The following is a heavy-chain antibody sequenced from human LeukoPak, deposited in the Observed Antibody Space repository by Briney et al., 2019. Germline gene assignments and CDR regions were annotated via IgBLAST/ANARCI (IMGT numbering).Heavy chain of an antibody. CDR2: ISAYNGNT. CDR3: ARGVIGYYYDSSGYPHDAFDI. J-gene: IGHJ3*02. D-gene: IGHD3-22*01. Sequence: ASVKVSCKASGYTFTSYGISWVRQAPGQGLEWMGWISAYNGNTNYAQKLQGRVTMTTDTSTSTAYMELRSLRSDDTAVYYCARGVIGYYYDSSGYPHDAFDIWGQGTTVTVFS. CDR1: GYTFTSYG. V-gene: IGHV1-18*01.